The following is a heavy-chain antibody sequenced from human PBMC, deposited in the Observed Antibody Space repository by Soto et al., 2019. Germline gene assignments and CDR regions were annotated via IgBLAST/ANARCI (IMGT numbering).Heavy chain of an antibody. CDR2: INPNSGGT. V-gene: IGHV1-2*02. CDR3: AREVTAAIRHTAMVIGY. Sequence: ASVKVSCKASGYTFTGDYIHWVRQAPGQGLEWMGWINPNSGGTNYAQKFQGRVTMTRDTSISTAYMELSRLRSDDTAVYYCAREVTAAIRHTAMVIGYWGQGTLVTVSS. D-gene: IGHD5-18*01. CDR1: GYTFTGDY. J-gene: IGHJ4*02.